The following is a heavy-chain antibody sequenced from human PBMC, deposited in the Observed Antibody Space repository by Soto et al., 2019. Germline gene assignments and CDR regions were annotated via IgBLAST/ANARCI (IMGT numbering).Heavy chain of an antibody. Sequence: GGSLRLSCAASGFTFSSYWMSWVRQAPGKGLEWVANIKQDGSEKYYVDSVKGRFTISRDNAKNSLYLQMNSLRAEDTAVYYCARVKSGRYYFAFDIWGQGTMVTVSS. V-gene: IGHV3-7*01. CDR1: GFTFSSYW. CDR2: IKQDGSEK. J-gene: IGHJ3*02. CDR3: ARVKSGRYYFAFDI. D-gene: IGHD1-26*01.